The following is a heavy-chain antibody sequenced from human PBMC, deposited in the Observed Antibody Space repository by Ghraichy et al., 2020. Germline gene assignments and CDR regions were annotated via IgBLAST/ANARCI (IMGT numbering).Heavy chain of an antibody. V-gene: IGHV4-39*01. J-gene: IGHJ2*01. Sequence: SETLSLTYTVSGGSISSSSFYWGWIRQPPGKGLEWIASISYRGSTYYNPSLKSRVTMSVDTSKNQFSLKLSSVTAADTAVYYCARHGTYWYFDLWGRGTLVTVSS. CDR2: ISYRGST. CDR1: GGSISSSSFY. D-gene: IGHD6-13*01. CDR3: ARHGTYWYFDL.